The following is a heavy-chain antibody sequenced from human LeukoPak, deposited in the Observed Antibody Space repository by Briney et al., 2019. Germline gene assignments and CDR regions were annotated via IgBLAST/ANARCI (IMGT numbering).Heavy chain of an antibody. CDR1: GCTFNENY. Sequence: GASVKVSCKASGCTFNENYLHWVRRAPGQGLEWMGSLNPINGDTKYAHPFNGRVTMTMDTSVTTVYMELKSLTSDDTAVYYCARHDGYGSGRWDWFDPWGQGTLVTVSS. CDR3: ARHDGYGSGRWDWFDP. D-gene: IGHD3-10*01. V-gene: IGHV1-2*07. CDR2: LNPINGDT. J-gene: IGHJ5*02.